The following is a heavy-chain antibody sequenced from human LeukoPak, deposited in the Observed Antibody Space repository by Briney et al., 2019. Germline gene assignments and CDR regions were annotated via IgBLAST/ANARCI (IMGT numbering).Heavy chain of an antibody. CDR3: ATTTAYGSGSDNWFDP. V-gene: IGHV4-4*02. J-gene: IGHJ5*02. CDR1: GGSINSNNW. D-gene: IGHD3-10*01. CDR2: IYHSGST. Sequence: SGTLSLTCAVSGGSINSNNWWSWVRQPPGKGLEWIGEIYHSGSTNYNPSLKSRVTISVDKSKNQFSLKLSSVTAADTAVYYCATTTAYGSGSDNWFDPWGQGTLVTVSS.